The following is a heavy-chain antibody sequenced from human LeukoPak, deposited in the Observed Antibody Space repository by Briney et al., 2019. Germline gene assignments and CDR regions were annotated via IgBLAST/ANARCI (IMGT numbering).Heavy chain of an antibody. Sequence: SVKVSCKASGGTFSSYATSWVRQAPGQGLEWMGGIIPIFGTANYAQKFQGRVTITADESTSTAYMELSSLRSEDTAVYYCARVGFDIVVVPAVYYYGMDVWGQGTTVTVSS. J-gene: IGHJ6*02. CDR1: GGTFSSYA. CDR2: IIPIFGTA. V-gene: IGHV1-69*13. D-gene: IGHD2-2*01. CDR3: ARVGFDIVVVPAVYYYGMDV.